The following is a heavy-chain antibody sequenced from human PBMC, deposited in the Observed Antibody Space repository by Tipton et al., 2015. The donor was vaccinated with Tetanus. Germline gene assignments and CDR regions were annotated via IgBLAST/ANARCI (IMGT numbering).Heavy chain of an antibody. J-gene: IGHJ4*02. Sequence: QSGPEVKKPGSSVMVSCRASGSTFRTYAVTWVRQAPGHGLEWMGRIIPSLAAADYSPKFRGRLTVTADTSTTTAYMELRSLRSEDTAVYFCAREHGYFDYWGQGTLLTVSS. CDR3: AREHGYFDY. CDR1: GSTFRTYA. CDR2: IIPSLAAA. V-gene: IGHV1-69*04.